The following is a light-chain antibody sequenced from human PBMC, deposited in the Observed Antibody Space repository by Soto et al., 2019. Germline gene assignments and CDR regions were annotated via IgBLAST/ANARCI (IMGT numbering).Light chain of an antibody. Sequence: EIVLTQSPGTLSLSPGERAILSCRASQSLSSSFLAWYQQKPGQAPRLLIYSSSNRATGITDRFSGSGSGTDFTLTISRLEPADFAVYYCQQYGRSPLTFGGGTKVEIK. CDR3: QQYGRSPLT. CDR1: QSLSSSF. V-gene: IGKV3-20*01. J-gene: IGKJ4*01. CDR2: SSS.